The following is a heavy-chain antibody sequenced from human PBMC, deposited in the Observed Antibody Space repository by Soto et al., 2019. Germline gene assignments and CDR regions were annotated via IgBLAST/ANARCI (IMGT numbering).Heavy chain of an antibody. Sequence: GVLRLSCTTSGFTFRDYDMSWVRQAPGKGLEWVGFIRTKTYGGTTEYAASVKGRFTVSRDDSKNIAYLQMDSLKTEDTAVYYCTRDDYYFDTGVYYSWFDPWGQGTLVTVSS. CDR2: IRTKTYGGTT. J-gene: IGHJ5*02. D-gene: IGHD3-22*01. CDR1: GFTFRDYD. CDR3: TRDDYYFDTGVYYSWFDP. V-gene: IGHV3-49*04.